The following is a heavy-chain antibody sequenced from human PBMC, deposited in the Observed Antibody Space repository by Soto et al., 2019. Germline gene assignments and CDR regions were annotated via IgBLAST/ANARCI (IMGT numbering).Heavy chain of an antibody. V-gene: IGHV3-53*01. J-gene: IGHJ4*02. CDR2: IYSGGYT. Sequence: GGSLRLSCAVSGFTVSNNYMSWVRQAPGKGLEGVSVIYSGGYTAYGDSVKGRFTISRDNARASLFLQMDDLRVDDTAMYYCARDLASSSTNYFDSWGQGTLVTVSS. D-gene: IGHD2-8*01. CDR1: GFTVSNNY. CDR3: ARDLASSSTNYFDS.